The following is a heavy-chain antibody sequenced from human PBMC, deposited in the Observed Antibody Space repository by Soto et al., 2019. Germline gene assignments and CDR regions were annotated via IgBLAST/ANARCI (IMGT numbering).Heavy chain of an antibody. CDR3: AKPSSSWELDY. V-gene: IGHV3-30*18. D-gene: IGHD6-13*01. J-gene: IGHJ4*02. Sequence: WGSLQVSCVASVFTFSIYGMHWVRQAPGKGLEWVAVISYDGSNKYYADSVKGRFTISRDNSKNTLYLQMNSLRAEDTAVYYCAKPSSSWELDYWGQGTMVTVSS. CDR2: ISYDGSNK. CDR1: VFTFSIYG.